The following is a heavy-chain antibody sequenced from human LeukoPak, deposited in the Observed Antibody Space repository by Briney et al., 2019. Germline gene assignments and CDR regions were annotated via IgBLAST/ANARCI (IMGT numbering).Heavy chain of an antibody. CDR3: ARRNYMDV. J-gene: IGHJ6*03. CDR2: INPNSGGT. CDR1: GGTFINHI. Sequence: ASVKVSCKFSGGTFINHIISWVRQAPGQGLEWMGWINPNSGGTNYAQKFQGRVTMTRDTSISTAYMELSRLRSDDTAVYYCARRNYMDVWGKGTTVTVSS. V-gene: IGHV1-2*02.